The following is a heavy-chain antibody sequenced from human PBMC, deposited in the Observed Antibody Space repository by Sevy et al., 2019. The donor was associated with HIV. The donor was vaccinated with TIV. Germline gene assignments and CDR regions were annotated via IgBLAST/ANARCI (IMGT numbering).Heavy chain of an antibody. CDR2: ISSSSSYI. D-gene: IGHD3-10*01. V-gene: IGHV3-21*01. CDR3: ARSLGNYYGSGTYQEDWFDP. CDR1: GFTFSIYT. Sequence: GGSLRLSCAASGFTFSIYTMNWVRQAPGKGLEWVSSISSSSSYIYYTDSVKGRFSISRDNAKNALFLQMNCLRAEDTAVYYCARSLGNYYGSGTYQEDWFDPWGQGTLVTVSS. J-gene: IGHJ5*02.